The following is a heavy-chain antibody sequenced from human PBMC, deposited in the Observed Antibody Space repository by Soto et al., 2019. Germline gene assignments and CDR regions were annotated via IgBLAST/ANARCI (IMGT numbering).Heavy chain of an antibody. CDR2: INAGNGNT. CDR3: ARAVAVPADFDF. Sequence: ASVKVSCKASVYTFTSYGISWVRQAPGQGLEWMGWINAGNGNTKYSQKFQGRVTITRDTSASTAYMELSSLRSEDTAVYYCARAVAVPADFDFWGQGTLVTVSS. J-gene: IGHJ4*02. CDR1: VYTFTSYG. D-gene: IGHD6-19*01. V-gene: IGHV1-3*01.